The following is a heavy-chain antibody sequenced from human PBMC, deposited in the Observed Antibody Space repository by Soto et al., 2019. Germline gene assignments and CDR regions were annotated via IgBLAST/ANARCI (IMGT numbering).Heavy chain of an antibody. V-gene: IGHV1-8*01. D-gene: IGHD6-13*01. CDR1: GYTFTSYD. CDR2: MNPNSGNT. J-gene: IGHJ4*02. Sequence: ASVTVSCKASGYTFTSYDINWVRQATGQGLEWMGWMNPNSGNTGYAQKFQGRVTMTRNTSISTAYMELSSLRSEDTAVYHCAREVSIAAAGTPSDYWGQGTLVTVSS. CDR3: AREVSIAAAGTPSDY.